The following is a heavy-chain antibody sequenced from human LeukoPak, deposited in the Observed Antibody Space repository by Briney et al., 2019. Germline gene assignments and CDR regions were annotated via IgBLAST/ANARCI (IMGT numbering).Heavy chain of an antibody. CDR3: ARFGVDYDMDV. D-gene: IGHD3-16*01. J-gene: IGHJ6*02. V-gene: IGHV4-34*01. CDR1: GGSFSGYY. Sequence: SETLSLTCAVYGGSFSGYYWSWIRQPPGKGLEWIEEINHSGSTNYNPSLKSRVTISVDTSKNQLSLKVTSVTGADTAVYYCARFGVDYDMDVWGQGTTVTVSS. CDR2: INHSGST.